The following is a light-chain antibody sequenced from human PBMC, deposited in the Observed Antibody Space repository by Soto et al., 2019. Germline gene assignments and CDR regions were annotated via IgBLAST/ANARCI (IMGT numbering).Light chain of an antibody. CDR3: QQYNSYRA. CDR2: QAS. Sequence: IQITQSPSNLSSSLVDRFTITCRASQSTSSYLAWYQQKPGKAPKLLIYQASSLESGVPSRFSGSGSGTEFTLTISRLQTDDSATYYCQQYNSYRAFGQGTKVDIK. CDR1: QSTSSY. V-gene: IGKV1-5*03. J-gene: IGKJ1*01.